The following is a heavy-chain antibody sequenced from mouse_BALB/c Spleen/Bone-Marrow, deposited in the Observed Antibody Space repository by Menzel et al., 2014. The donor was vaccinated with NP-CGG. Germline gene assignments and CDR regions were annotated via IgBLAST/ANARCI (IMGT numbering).Heavy chain of an antibody. J-gene: IGHJ3*01. V-gene: IGHV2-3*01. Sequence: VQGVESGPGLVAPSQSLSITCTVSGFSLTSYGVSWVRQPPGKGLEWLGVIRADGSTSYHSTLISRLSISKDNSKSQVFLKLNSLQTDDTAAYYCAKGEPYLAWFAYWGQGTLVTVSA. CDR2: IRADGST. CDR1: GFSLTSYG. CDR3: AKGEPYLAWFAY. D-gene: IGHD5-1*01.